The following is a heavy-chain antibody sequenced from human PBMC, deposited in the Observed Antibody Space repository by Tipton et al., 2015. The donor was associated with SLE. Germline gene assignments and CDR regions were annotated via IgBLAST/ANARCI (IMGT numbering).Heavy chain of an antibody. V-gene: IGHV4-59*08. CDR3: ARGKLTWRGAIIGADV. J-gene: IGHJ6*02. CDR1: GGSISTNY. CDR2: ISDGGGT. D-gene: IGHD2-15*01. Sequence: TLSLTCSVSGGSISTNYWIWIRQPPGKGLEWIGYISDGGGTNYNPSLKSRVTISVDPAKNEFSLKLTSVTAADTAAYYCARGKLTWRGAIIGADVWGQGTTVNVSS.